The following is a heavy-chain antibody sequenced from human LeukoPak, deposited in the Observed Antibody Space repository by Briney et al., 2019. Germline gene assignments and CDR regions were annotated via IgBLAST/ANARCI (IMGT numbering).Heavy chain of an antibody. CDR1: GGSISSYY. CDR3: ARVGTLRWFDP. V-gene: IGHV4-59*01. CDR2: IYYSGST. J-gene: IGHJ5*02. Sequence: SETLSLTCTVSGGSISSYYWSWIRQPPGKGLEWIGYIYYSGSTNYNPSLKSRVTISVDTSKNQFSLKLSSVTAADTAVYYCARVGTLRWFDPWGQGTLVTVSS. D-gene: IGHD1-1*01.